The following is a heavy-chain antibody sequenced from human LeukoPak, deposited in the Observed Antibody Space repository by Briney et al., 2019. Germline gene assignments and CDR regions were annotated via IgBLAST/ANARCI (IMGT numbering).Heavy chain of an antibody. J-gene: IGHJ4*02. V-gene: IGHV3-66*01. CDR3: AREPGSGFPGY. D-gene: IGHD3-10*01. CDR1: GFTVSSNY. Sequence: PGGSLRLSCAASGFTVSSNYRSWVRQAPGKGLEWVSVIYSGGSTYYADSVKGRFTISRDNSKNTLYLQMNSLRAEDTAVYYCAREPGSGFPGYWGQGTLVTVSS. CDR2: IYSGGST.